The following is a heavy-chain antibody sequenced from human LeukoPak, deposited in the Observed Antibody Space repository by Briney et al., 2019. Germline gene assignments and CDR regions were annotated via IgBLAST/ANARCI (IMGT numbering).Heavy chain of an antibody. CDR1: GGTFSSYA. V-gene: IGHV1-69*06. Sequence: VASVKVSCKASGGTFSSYAISWVRQAPGQGLEWMGGIIPIFGTANYAQKFQGRVTITADKSTSTAYMELSSLRSEDTAVYYCARDNGDYAYAFDIWGQGTMVTVSS. D-gene: IGHD4-17*01. CDR2: IIPIFGTA. J-gene: IGHJ3*02. CDR3: ARDNGDYAYAFDI.